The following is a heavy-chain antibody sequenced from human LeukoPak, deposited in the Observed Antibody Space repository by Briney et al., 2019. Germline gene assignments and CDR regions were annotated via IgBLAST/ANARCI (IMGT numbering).Heavy chain of an antibody. CDR3: ARLADCSSSSCRSFDY. CDR1: GYPFTGYY. V-gene: IGHV1-2*02. D-gene: IGHD2-2*01. Sequence: ASVKVSCKASGYPFTGYYLHWVRQAPGQGLEWMGWINPNSGFTNYAQKFQGRVTMTRDTSISTAYMELSRLRSDDTAVYYCARLADCSSSSCRSFDYWGQGTLVSVSS. J-gene: IGHJ4*02. CDR2: INPNSGFT.